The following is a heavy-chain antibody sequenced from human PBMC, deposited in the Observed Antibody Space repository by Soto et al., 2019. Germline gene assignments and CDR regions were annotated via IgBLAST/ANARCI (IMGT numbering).Heavy chain of an antibody. V-gene: IGHV3-23*01. Sequence: GGSLRLSCAASGFTFSSYAMSWVRQAPGKGLEWVSAISGSGGSTYYADSVKGRFTISRDNSKNTLYLQMNSLRAEDTAVYYCAKEVESSTSCYDYNWFDPWGQGTLVTVSS. CDR3: AKEVESSTSCYDYNWFDP. CDR2: ISGSGGST. D-gene: IGHD2-2*01. CDR1: GFTFSSYA. J-gene: IGHJ5*02.